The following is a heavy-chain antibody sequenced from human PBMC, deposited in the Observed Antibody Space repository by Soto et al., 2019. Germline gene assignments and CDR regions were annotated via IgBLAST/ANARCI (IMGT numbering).Heavy chain of an antibody. CDR2: VNYSGTT. V-gene: IGHV4-34*02. CDR3: ARDARLWFGSF. CDR1: GGSFSGYF. J-gene: IGHJ4*02. Sequence: QVQLQQWGAGLLKPSETLSLTCAVYGGSFSGYFWSWVRQSPGKGLEWIGEVNYSGTTNYNPSLTRRVTIAADPAKSQFPRTLKSGTAADTAVYYCARDARLWFGSFWRQGALVTVSS. D-gene: IGHD3-10*01.